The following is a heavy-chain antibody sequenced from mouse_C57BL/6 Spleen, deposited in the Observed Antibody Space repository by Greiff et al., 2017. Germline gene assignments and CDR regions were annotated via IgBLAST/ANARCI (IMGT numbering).Heavy chain of an antibody. Sequence: QVQLKQSGPELVKPGASVKISCKASGYAFRSSWMNWVKQRPGKGLEWIGRIYPGDGDTNYNGKFKGKATLTADKSSSTAYMQLSSLTSEDSAVYFCARDYGSSDYFDYWGQGTTLTVSS. CDR3: ARDYGSSDYFDY. CDR1: GYAFRSSW. D-gene: IGHD1-1*01. J-gene: IGHJ2*01. V-gene: IGHV1-82*01. CDR2: IYPGDGDT.